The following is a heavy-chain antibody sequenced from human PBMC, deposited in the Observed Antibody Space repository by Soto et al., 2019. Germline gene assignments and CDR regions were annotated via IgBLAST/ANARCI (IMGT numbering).Heavy chain of an antibody. D-gene: IGHD1-26*01. V-gene: IGHV3-23*01. CDR1: GFTFSSYA. CDR3: VTSYSEKYFDS. Sequence: GGSLRLSCAASGFTFSSYAMNWVRQAPGEGLEWVSSISGRAGNTNYGDSVKGRFTISRDNSKNTLYLQMNSLRADDTAVYFCVTSYSEKYFDSWGQGTLVTVSS. J-gene: IGHJ4*02. CDR2: ISGRAGNT.